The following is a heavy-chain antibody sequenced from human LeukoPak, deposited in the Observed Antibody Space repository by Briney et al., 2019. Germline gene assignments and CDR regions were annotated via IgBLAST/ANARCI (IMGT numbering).Heavy chain of an antibody. D-gene: IGHD5-18*01. CDR1: GFTFSTYG. J-gene: IGHJ4*02. CDR2: TQHAATHQ. CDR3: AKDGPGHGYVRGFDY. V-gene: IGHV3-30*02. Sequence: GGSLRLSCATSGFTFSTYGIHWVRQAPGKGLEGVAFTQHAATHQYYADSVGGRFTISRDQSKNTVYLQMSSLRGEDTAVYYCAKDGPGHGYVRGFDYWGLGTQVIVSS.